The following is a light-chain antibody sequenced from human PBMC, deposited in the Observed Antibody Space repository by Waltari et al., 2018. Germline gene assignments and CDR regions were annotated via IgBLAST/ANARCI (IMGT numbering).Light chain of an antibody. V-gene: IGKV1-39*01. CDR2: AAS. CDR3: QQSYSTLLFT. J-gene: IGKJ3*01. Sequence: DIQMTQSPSSLSASVGDRVTITCRASQSISSYLNWYQQKPGKAPKLLLYAASSLQSGVPSRFSGSGSGTDFTLTISSLQPEDFATYYCQQSYSTLLFTFGPGTKVDIK. CDR1: QSISSY.